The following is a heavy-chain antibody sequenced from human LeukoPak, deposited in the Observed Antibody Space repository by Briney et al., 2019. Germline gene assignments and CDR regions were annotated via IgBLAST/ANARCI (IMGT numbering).Heavy chain of an antibody. V-gene: IGHV3-49*04. D-gene: IGHD3-16*02. J-gene: IGHJ3*02. CDR1: GFTFGDYA. CDR3: TRDISLDYDYVWGSYRPSAFDI. CDR2: IRSKAYGWTT. Sequence: GGSLRLSCTASGFTFGDYAMSWVRQAPGKGLEWVGFIRSKAYGWTTEYAASVKGRFTISRDDSKSIAYLQMNSLKTEDTAVYYCTRDISLDYDYVWGSYRPSAFDIWGQGTMVTVSS.